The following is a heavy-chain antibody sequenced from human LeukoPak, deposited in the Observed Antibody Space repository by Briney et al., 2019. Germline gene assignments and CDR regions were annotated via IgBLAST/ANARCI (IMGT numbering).Heavy chain of an antibody. Sequence: PGGSLRLSCTASGFTFSDYAMRWARHAPGEGPEGVSAITGGGRTYYAGSVKGRFTISRDSSKNTLYLQMNGLRAEDTAIYYCANRGYYDSGALRAPFEYWRQGTLVTVSS. CDR3: ANRGYYDSGALRAPFEY. CDR1: GFTFSDYA. D-gene: IGHD3-22*01. CDR2: ITGGGRT. V-gene: IGHV3-23*01. J-gene: IGHJ4*02.